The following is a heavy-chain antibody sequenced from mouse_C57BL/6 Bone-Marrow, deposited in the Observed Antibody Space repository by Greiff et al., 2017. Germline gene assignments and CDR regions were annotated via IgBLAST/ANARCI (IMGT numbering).Heavy chain of an antibody. J-gene: IGHJ4*01. V-gene: IGHV1-54*01. Sequence: QVQLQQSGAELVRPGTSVKVSCKASGYAFTNYLIEWVKQRPGQGLEWIGVINPGSGGTNYNEKFKSKATLTADKSSSTAYMQLSSLTSEDTAVYFCARRGTYYSNYAFYYGMAYWGQGTLVTVSA. CDR2: INPGSGGT. CDR1: GYAFTNYL. D-gene: IGHD2-5*01. CDR3: ARRGTYYSNYAFYYGMAY.